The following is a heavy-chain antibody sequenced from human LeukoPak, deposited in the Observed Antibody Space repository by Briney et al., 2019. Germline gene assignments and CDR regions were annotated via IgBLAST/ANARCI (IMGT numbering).Heavy chain of an antibody. Sequence: ASVKVSCQASVCTFRRYAISWVRQAPGQGLEWVGRIITILGIANYAQKLQGRVTITADKSTSTAYMELSGLRSEDTAVYYCAREAEMATTPDLHYWGQGTLVTVSS. CDR2: IITILGIA. CDR3: AREAEMATTPDLHY. J-gene: IGHJ4*02. D-gene: IGHD5-24*01. CDR1: VCTFRRYA. V-gene: IGHV1-69*04.